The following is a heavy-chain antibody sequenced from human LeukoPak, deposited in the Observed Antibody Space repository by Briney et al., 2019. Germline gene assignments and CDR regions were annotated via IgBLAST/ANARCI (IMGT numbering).Heavy chain of an antibody. D-gene: IGHD1-14*01. CDR3: AKVDRNYNGHAFDI. CDR2: IYSSGST. J-gene: IGHJ3*02. CDR1: GGSISSDY. V-gene: IGHV4-4*07. Sequence: SETLSLTCSVSGGSISSDYWSWIRQPAGKGLEWIGRIYSSGSTNYNPSLKSRVTMSLDTSKNQFSLNLSSVTAADTAVYYCAKVDRNYNGHAFDIWDQGTMVTVSP.